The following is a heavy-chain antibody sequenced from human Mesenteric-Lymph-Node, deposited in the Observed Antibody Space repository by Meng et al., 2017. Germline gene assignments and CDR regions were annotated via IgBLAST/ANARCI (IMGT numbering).Heavy chain of an antibody. CDR3: ARDWGDVRGGFDF. J-gene: IGHJ4*02. CDR1: GDSVSSNSAA. V-gene: IGHV6-1*01. Sequence: EQLQQSGPGLVKPSQTLSLTCAISGDSVSSNSAAWNWIRQSSSRGLEWLGRTYYRSKYYNDYALSVKSRITINPDTSKNQFSLQLNSVTPEDTAIYYCARDWGDVRGGFDFWGQGTLVTVSS. CDR2: TYYRSKYYN. D-gene: IGHD3-10*02.